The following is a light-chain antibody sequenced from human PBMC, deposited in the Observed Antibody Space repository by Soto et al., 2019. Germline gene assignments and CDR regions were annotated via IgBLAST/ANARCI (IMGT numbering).Light chain of an antibody. CDR3: CSYAGDTTFFV. CDR2: EVS. V-gene: IGLV2-23*02. Sequence: QSALTQPASMSGSPGQSITISCTGTSSDVGSYYPVSWFQQHPGKAPKLIIYEVSKRPSGVSDRFSGSKSGNTASLTISGLHAEDEAEYYCCSYAGDTTFFVFGTGTKLTVL. CDR1: SSDVGSYYP. J-gene: IGLJ1*01.